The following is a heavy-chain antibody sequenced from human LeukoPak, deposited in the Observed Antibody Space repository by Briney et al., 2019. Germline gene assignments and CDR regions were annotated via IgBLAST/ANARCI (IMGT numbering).Heavy chain of an antibody. Sequence: TGESLRLSCAASGFTFSSYAMSWVRQAPGKGLERVSAISGSDGSTYYADSVKGRFTISRDNSKNTLYLQMNSLRAEDTAVYYCAKDLGLRYFQHWGQGTLVTVSS. CDR3: AKDLGLRYFQH. CDR2: ISGSDGST. V-gene: IGHV3-23*01. D-gene: IGHD5-18*01. CDR1: GFTFSSYA. J-gene: IGHJ1*01.